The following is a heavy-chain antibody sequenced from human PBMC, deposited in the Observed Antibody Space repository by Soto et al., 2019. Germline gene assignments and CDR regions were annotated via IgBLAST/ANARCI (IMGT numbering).Heavy chain of an antibody. J-gene: IGHJ4*02. Sequence: QLQLQESGSGLVKPSQTLSLTCAGSGGSISSGGYSWSWIRQPPGKGLEWIGYIYHSGSTYYNPSLKRRGTISVDRSKNQVSLKVSSVTAADTAVYYCARGMTTVTTFDYWGQGTLVTVSS. D-gene: IGHD4-17*01. CDR3: ARGMTTVTTFDY. V-gene: IGHV4-30-2*01. CDR1: GGSISSGGYS. CDR2: IYHSGST.